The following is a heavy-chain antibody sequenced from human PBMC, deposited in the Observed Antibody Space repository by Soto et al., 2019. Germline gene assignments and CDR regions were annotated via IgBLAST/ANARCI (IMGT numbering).Heavy chain of an antibody. V-gene: IGHV1-18*01. CDR3: ARVWGLLWFGESHWFDP. Sequence: VASVKVSCKASGYTFTSYGISWVRQAPGQGLEWMGWISAYNGNTNYAQKLQGRVTMTTDTSTSTAYMELRSLRSDDTAVYYCARVWGLLWFGESHWFDPWGQGTLVTVSS. CDR2: ISAYNGNT. J-gene: IGHJ5*02. D-gene: IGHD3-10*01. CDR1: GYTFTSYG.